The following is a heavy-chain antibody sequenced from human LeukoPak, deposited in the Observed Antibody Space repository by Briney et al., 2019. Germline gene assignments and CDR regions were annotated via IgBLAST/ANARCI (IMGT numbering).Heavy chain of an antibody. V-gene: IGHV4-4*02. CDR2: IYHSGST. J-gene: IGHJ4*02. CDR1: GGSISQSTNNW. D-gene: IGHD5-12*01. CDR3: ATNSGHVWN. Sequence: SETLSLTCDVSGGSISQSTNNWWSCVRQPPGKGLEWIGEIYHSGSTNCNPSLKSRVTISVDKSKNQFSLNLKSVTAADTAVYYCATNSGHVWNWGQGTLVIVSS.